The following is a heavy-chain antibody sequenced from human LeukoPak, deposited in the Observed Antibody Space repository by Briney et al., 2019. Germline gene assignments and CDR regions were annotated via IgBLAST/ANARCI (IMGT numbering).Heavy chain of an antibody. J-gene: IGHJ6*03. CDR1: GFTFSSYW. Sequence: GGSLRLSCAASGFTFSSYWMSWVRQAPGKGLERVANIKQDGSEKYYVDSVKGRFTISRDNAKNSLYLQMNILRAEDTAVYYCARGEDSSGPYGYMDVWGKGTTVTISS. CDR2: IKQDGSEK. D-gene: IGHD3-22*01. CDR3: ARGEDSSGPYGYMDV. V-gene: IGHV3-7*01.